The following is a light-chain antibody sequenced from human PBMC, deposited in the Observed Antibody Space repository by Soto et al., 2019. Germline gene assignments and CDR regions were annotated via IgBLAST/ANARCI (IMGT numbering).Light chain of an antibody. CDR2: GDD. J-gene: IGLJ1*01. CDR1: SSSIGANR. V-gene: IGLV1-44*01. CDR3: ASWDDSLDVFV. Sequence: QSVLTQPPSVSGTPGQRVTISCSGSSSSIGANRVSWYQQVPRTAPKLLIYGDDRRPSGVPDRFSGSKSGTSASLAISGLQSEDEAEYYCASWDDSLDVFVFGTGTKLTVL.